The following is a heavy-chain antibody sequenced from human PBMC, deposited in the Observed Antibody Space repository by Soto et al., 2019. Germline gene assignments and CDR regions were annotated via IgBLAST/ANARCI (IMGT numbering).Heavy chain of an antibody. CDR3: ARGVYAAMVLHYFDY. D-gene: IGHD5-18*01. V-gene: IGHV1-18*01. CDR1: GYTFTTYG. J-gene: IGHJ4*02. Sequence: QVQLVQSGAEVKKPGASVKVSCKASGYTFTTYGITWVRQAPGQGLEWMGWISAYNGNTNYAQKLQGRVTMTTDTSTSTAYMELRGLRSDDTAVYYCARGVYAAMVLHYFDYWGQGTLVTVSS. CDR2: ISAYNGNT.